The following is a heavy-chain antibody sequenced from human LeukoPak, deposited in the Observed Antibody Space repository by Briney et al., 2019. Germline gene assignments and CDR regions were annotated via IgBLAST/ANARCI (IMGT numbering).Heavy chain of an antibody. Sequence: SVKLSCKASGVTFSSYAISWVRQAPGQGLEWMGEIIPIFGTANYAQKLQGRVTITTDESTSTAYMELSSLRSEDTAVYYCARTEHGTAGYFQHWGQGTLVTVSS. J-gene: IGHJ1*01. CDR3: ARTEHGTAGYFQH. D-gene: IGHD1-14*01. V-gene: IGHV1-69*05. CDR2: IIPIFGTA. CDR1: GVTFSSYA.